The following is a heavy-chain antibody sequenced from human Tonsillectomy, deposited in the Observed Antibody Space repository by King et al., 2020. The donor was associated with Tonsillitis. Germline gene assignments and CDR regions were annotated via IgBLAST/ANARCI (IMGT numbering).Heavy chain of an antibody. CDR1: GFTFSSYP. V-gene: IGHV3-30*04. J-gene: IGHJ4*02. CDR3: ASESLPSDDSSSWYEPFDY. Sequence: VQLVESGGGVVQPGRFLRLSCAGSGFTFSSYPMHWVRQAPGKGLEWVAVISFDGSNKYYAESVKGRFTISRDNSKNTLFLQMSSLRAEDTAVYYCASESLPSDDSSSWYEPFDYWGQGTLVSVSS. D-gene: IGHD6-13*01. CDR2: ISFDGSNK.